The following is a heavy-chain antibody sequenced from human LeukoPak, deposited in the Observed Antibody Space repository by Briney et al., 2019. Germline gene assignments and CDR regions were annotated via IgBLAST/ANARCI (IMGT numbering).Heavy chain of an antibody. D-gene: IGHD3-22*01. J-gene: IGHJ5*02. CDR1: GYTFTSYD. CDR2: MNPNSGNT. Sequence: ASVKVSCKASGYTFTSYDINWVRQATGQGLEWMGWMNPNSGNTGYAQKFQGRVTMTRNTSISTAYMELSSLRSEDTAVYYCTGTPFDSSGYLQTWGQGTLVTVSS. CDR3: TGTPFDSSGYLQT. V-gene: IGHV1-8*01.